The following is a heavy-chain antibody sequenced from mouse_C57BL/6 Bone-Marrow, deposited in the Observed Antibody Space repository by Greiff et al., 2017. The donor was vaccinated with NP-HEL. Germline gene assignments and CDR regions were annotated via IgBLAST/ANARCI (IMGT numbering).Heavy chain of an antibody. V-gene: IGHV1-42*01. J-gene: IGHJ3*01. D-gene: IGHD1-1*01. Sequence: VQLKQSGPELVKPGASVKISCKASGYSFTGYYMNWVKQSPEKSLEWIGEINPSTGGTTYNQKFKAKATLTVDKSSSTAYMQLKSLTSEDSAVYYCARIYYYCSSYGWFAYWGQGTLVTVSA. CDR3: ARIYYYCSSYGWFAY. CDR2: INPSTGGT. CDR1: GYSFTGYY.